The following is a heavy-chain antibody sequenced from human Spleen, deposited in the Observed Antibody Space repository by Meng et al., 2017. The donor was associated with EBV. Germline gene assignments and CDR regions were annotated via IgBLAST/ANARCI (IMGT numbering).Heavy chain of an antibody. Sequence: QGLLQQGCAGLLESSTTLAPSVAVYGGFCTAYHWTWLSRPPGEGLEWIGEITHSRITNYNPSLKSRVTISVDTSKNQFSLKLSSLTAADTAVYYCARAGSFLGIIASWGQGTLVTVSS. CDR3: ARAGSFLGIIAS. J-gene: IGHJ5*01. CDR2: ITHSRIT. CDR1: GGFCTAYH. D-gene: IGHD2/OR15-2a*01. V-gene: IGHV4-34*01.